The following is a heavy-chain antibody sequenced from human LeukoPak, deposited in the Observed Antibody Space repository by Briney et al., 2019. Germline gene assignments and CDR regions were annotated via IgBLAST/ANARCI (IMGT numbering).Heavy chain of an antibody. CDR2: IYTSGST. CDR1: VGSISSYY. CDR3: AGYSGSYFDAFDI. V-gene: IGHV4-4*07. J-gene: IGHJ3*02. Sequence: SETLSLTCTVSVGSISSYYWSWIRQPAGKGLEWIGRIYTSGSTNYIPSLKRRVTMSVDTSKNQLSLKLSSVTAADTAVYYCAGYSGSYFDAFDIWGQGTMVTVSS. D-gene: IGHD1-26*01.